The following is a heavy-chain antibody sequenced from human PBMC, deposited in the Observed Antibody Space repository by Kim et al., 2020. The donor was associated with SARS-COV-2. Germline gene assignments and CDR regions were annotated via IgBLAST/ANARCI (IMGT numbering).Heavy chain of an antibody. V-gene: IGHV1-3*01. CDR2: INAGSGNT. Sequence: ASVKVSCKASGYTFTSYAIHWVRQAPGQRLEWMGWINAGSGNTKYSQRFQGRVTITRDTSATTAYMELSSLRSEDTAVYYCARDDTSGFFFLAFDIWCQG. CDR1: GYTFTSYA. CDR3: ARDDTSGFFFLAFDI. J-gene: IGHJ3*02. D-gene: IGHD3-22*01.